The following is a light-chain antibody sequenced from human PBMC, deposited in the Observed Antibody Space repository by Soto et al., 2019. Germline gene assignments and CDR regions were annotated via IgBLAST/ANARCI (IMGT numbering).Light chain of an antibody. CDR3: QQYNSYSPT. V-gene: IGKV1-5*01. Sequence: DIQMTQSPSTLSASVGDRVTITCRASQSISSWLAWYQQKPGKAPNLLIYDASSLESGVQSRFSGSGSGTEFTLTISSLQPDDFATYYCQQYNSYSPTFGQGTKLEIK. CDR1: QSISSW. CDR2: DAS. J-gene: IGKJ2*01.